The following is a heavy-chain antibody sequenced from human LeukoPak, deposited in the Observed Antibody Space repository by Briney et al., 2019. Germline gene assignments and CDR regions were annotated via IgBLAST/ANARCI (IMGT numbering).Heavy chain of an antibody. Sequence: GGSLRLSCAASGFTFSSYAMHWVRQAPGKGLEWVAVISYDGSNKYYADSVKGRFTISRDNSKNTLYLQMNSLRAEDTAVYYCAKDVRITIFGVVTTRRPFDYWGQGTLVTVSS. CDR3: AKDVRITIFGVVTTRRPFDY. J-gene: IGHJ4*02. CDR1: GFTFSSYA. V-gene: IGHV3-30-3*01. CDR2: ISYDGSNK. D-gene: IGHD3-3*01.